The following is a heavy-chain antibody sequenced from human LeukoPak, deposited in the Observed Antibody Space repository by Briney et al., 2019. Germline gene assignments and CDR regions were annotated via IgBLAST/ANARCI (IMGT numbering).Heavy chain of an antibody. CDR3: AREAAYFEWLTIDF. CDR1: GFTFSTSW. J-gene: IGHJ4*02. V-gene: IGHV3-7*01. CDR2: IKAVGSET. D-gene: IGHD3-9*01. Sequence: PGPSLRLSCAASGFTFSTSWMRCVSQAPGKGLDRVANIKAVGSETYYFDSVKGRFSLSRESAKNSLYLQVNRLRAEDTAVYSCAREAAYFEWLTIDFWGQETLVTVSS.